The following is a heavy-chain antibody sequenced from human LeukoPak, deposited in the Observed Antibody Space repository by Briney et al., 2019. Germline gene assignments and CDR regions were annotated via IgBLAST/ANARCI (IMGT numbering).Heavy chain of an antibody. J-gene: IGHJ4*02. D-gene: IGHD3-22*01. V-gene: IGHV5-51*01. Sequence: GESLKISCKGSGYSFTSYWIGWVRQMPGKSLEWMGIIYPGDSDTRYSPSFQGQVTISADKSISTAYLQWSSLKASDTAMYYCARSISYYYDSSGSPGYFDYWGQGTLVTVSS. CDR1: GYSFTSYW. CDR2: IYPGDSDT. CDR3: ARSISYYYDSSGSPGYFDY.